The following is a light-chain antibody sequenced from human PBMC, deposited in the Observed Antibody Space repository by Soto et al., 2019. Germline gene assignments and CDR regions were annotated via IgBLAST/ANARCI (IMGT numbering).Light chain of an antibody. CDR2: GAS. J-gene: IGKJ3*01. V-gene: IGKV3-20*01. Sequence: EIVLTQSPGTLSLSPGEGATLSCRASQSVSSSYLAWYQQKPGQAPRLLIYGASSRATGIPDRFSGSGSGTDFTLTISRLEPEDFAVYYCQQYGSSPPGRTFGPGTKVDIK. CDR1: QSVSSSY. CDR3: QQYGSSPPGRT.